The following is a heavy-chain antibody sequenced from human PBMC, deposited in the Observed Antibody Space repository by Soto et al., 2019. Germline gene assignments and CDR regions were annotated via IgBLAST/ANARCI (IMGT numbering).Heavy chain of an antibody. J-gene: IGHJ5*02. CDR1: GFTFSSYV. CDR2: ISGSGSST. Sequence: EVQLLESGGGLVQPGGSLRLSCVASGFTFSSYVMSWVRQAPGKGLEWVSGISGSGSSTYYADAVKGRFTISRDNSKNTLHLQMNSLSAEDTAVYYCAKGVVPYYLERENWFDHWGQGTLVSVSS. D-gene: IGHD3-16*01. V-gene: IGHV3-23*01. CDR3: AKGVVPYYLERENWFDH.